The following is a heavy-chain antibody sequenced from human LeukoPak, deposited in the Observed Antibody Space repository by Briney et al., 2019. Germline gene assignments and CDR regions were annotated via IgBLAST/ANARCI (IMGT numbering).Heavy chain of an antibody. D-gene: IGHD6-19*01. J-gene: IGHJ4*02. Sequence: ASVKVSCKASGYTFTSYGISWVRQAPGQGLEWMGWINPNSGGTNYAQKFQGRVTMTRDTSISTAYMELSRLRSDDTAVYYCARDRWSSFDYWGQGTLVTVSS. CDR1: GYTFTSYG. V-gene: IGHV1-2*02. CDR3: ARDRWSSFDY. CDR2: INPNSGGT.